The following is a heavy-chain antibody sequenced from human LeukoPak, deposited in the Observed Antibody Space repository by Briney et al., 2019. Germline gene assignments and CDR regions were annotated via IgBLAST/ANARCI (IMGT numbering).Heavy chain of an antibody. J-gene: IGHJ2*01. CDR3: ARDQNYYGSGGYSYHWYFDL. CDR2: TSTTAYST. V-gene: IGHV3-11*01. D-gene: IGHD3-22*01. Sequence: GGSLRLSCAASGFSFRDYYMTWIRQAPGKGLEWISDTSTTAYSTHYADSVRGRFTVSRDNAKNSLYLQMNSLSAEDTAVYYCARDQNYYGSGGYSYHWYFDLWGRGTLVTVSS. CDR1: GFSFRDYY.